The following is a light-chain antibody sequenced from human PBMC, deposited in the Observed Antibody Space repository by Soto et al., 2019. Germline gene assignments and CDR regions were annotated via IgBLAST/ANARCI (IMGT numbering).Light chain of an antibody. CDR1: SSDVGAYNA. CDR3: RSYASSSTWV. J-gene: IGLJ3*02. V-gene: IGLV2-14*03. Sequence: QSALTQPASVSGSPGHSITISCTGTSSDVGAYNAVSWYQQHPGKVPKLMIYDVTNRPSGVSNRFSGSKSGNSASLTISGLQAEDEADYYCRSYASSSTWVFGGGTRLTVL. CDR2: DVT.